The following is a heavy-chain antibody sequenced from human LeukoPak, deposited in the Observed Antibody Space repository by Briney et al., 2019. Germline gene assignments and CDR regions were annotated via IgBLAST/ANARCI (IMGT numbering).Heavy chain of an antibody. V-gene: IGHV4-34*08. D-gene: IGHD2/OR15-2a*01. J-gene: IGHJ6*03. CDR1: GFTFSSYA. Sequence: NPGGSLRLSCAASGFTFSSYAMSWVRQPPGKGLEWIGEIYHSGSTNYNPSLKSRVTISVDTSKNQFSLKLTSVTAADTAVYYCARRAEETTFYYYYYVDVWGKGTTVTVSS. CDR2: IYHSGST. CDR3: ARRAEETTFYYYYYVDV.